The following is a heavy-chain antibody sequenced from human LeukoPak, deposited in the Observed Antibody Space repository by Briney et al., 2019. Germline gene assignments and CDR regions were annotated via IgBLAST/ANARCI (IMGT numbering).Heavy chain of an antibody. D-gene: IGHD3-3*01. CDR2: IYTSGST. CDR3: ARESDYDFWSAKPPPFGY. V-gene: IGHV4-61*02. CDR1: GGSISSGSYY. J-gene: IGHJ4*02. Sequence: SQTLSLTCTVSGGSISSGSYYWTWIRQPAGKGLEWLGRIYTSGSTNYNPSLKSRVTISGDTSKNQFSLKLSSVTAADTAVCYCARESDYDFWSAKPPPFGYWGQGTLVTVSS.